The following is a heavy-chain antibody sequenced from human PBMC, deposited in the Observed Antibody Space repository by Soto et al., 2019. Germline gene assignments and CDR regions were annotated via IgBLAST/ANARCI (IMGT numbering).Heavy chain of an antibody. V-gene: IGHV3-7*01. Sequence: EVQLVESGGGLVQPGGSLRLSCAASGFTFSSYWMSWVRQAPGKGLEWVANIKHDGSEKYYVDSVKGRFTISRDNAKNSMYLQMNGLRAEDTAVYYWASNDYGDYPDDFDIWGQGTMVTVSS. D-gene: IGHD4-17*01. J-gene: IGHJ3*02. CDR3: ASNDYGDYPDDFDI. CDR2: IKHDGSEK. CDR1: GFTFSSYW.